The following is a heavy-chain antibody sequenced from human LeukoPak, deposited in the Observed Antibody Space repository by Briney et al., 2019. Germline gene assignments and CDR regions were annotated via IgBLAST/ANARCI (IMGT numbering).Heavy chain of an antibody. CDR1: GYTFTSYG. J-gene: IGHJ4*02. Sequence: GASVKVSCKASGYTFTSYGISWVRQAPGQGLEWMGWLSAYNGNTNYAQKLQGRVTMTTDTSTSTAYMELRSLRSDDTAVYYCARGRYCSSTSCYYPPDYWGQGTLVTVSS. CDR2: LSAYNGNT. CDR3: ARGRYCSSTSCYYPPDY. D-gene: IGHD2-2*01. V-gene: IGHV1-18*01.